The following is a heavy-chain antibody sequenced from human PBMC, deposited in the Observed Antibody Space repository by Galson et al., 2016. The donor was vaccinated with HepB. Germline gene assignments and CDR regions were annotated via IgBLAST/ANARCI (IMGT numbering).Heavy chain of an antibody. CDR2: ISYDGKSE. V-gene: IGHV3-30*18. CDR3: AKYSGWGTRNFDY. Sequence: SLRLSCAASGFTFSTYGMHWVRQAPGKGLEWVALISYDGKSESYADSVKGRFAISRDNSKNTLYLEMNNLRAEDTAVYYCAKYSGWGTRNFDYWGQGTLVTVSS. CDR1: GFTFSTYG. D-gene: IGHD3-10*01. J-gene: IGHJ4*02.